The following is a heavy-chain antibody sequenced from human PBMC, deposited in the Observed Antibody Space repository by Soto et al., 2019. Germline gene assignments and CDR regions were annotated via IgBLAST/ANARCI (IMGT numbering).Heavy chain of an antibody. J-gene: IGHJ6*02. CDR2: IDPSDSYT. Sequence: GESLKISCKGSGYSFTSYWISWVRQMPGKGLEWMGRIDPSDSYTNYSPSFQGHVTISADKSISTAYLQWSSLKASDTAIYYCARHRAEDYYYYGMDVWGQGTTVTVSS. CDR3: ARHRAEDYYYYGMDV. D-gene: IGHD2-15*01. CDR1: GYSFTSYW. V-gene: IGHV5-10-1*01.